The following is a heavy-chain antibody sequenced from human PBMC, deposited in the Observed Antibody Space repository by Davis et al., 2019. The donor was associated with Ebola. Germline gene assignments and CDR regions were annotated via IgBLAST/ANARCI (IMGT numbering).Heavy chain of an antibody. CDR2: INPSGGTT. CDR1: GYRFSTFY. CDR3: AMSDSSGDGFDI. J-gene: IGHJ3*02. Sequence: ASVKVSCKASGYRFSTFYMHWVRPVPGQGREWLGVINPSGGTTTFAQKFGGRVTMTGDTSTITVYMEISSLSYEDTAIYYCAMSDSSGDGFDIWGQGTMVTVSS. V-gene: IGHV1-46*01. D-gene: IGHD3-22*01.